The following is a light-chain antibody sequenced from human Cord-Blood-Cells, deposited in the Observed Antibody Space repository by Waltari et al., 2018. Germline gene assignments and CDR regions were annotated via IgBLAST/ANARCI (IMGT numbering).Light chain of an antibody. CDR2: DVS. CDR3: SSYTSSSTYV. J-gene: IGLJ1*01. V-gene: IGLV2-14*01. Sequence: QSALPQPASVSGSPGQSITISCTGTSSDVGCYNYVSWYQQHPGKAPKLMIYDVSNRPSGVSNRFSGSKSGNTASLTISGLQAEDEADYYCSSYTSSSTYVFGTGTKVTVL. CDR1: SSDVGCYNY.